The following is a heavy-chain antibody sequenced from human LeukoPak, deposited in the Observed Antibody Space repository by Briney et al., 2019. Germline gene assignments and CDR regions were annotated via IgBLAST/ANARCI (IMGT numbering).Heavy chain of an antibody. V-gene: IGHV3-7*04. CDR3: ARAYYDFWSGYYPFDY. Sequence: GGSLRLSRAASGFTFSSYWMSWVRQAPGKGLEWVANIKQDGSEKYYVDSVKGRFTISRDNAKNSLYLQMNSLRAEDTAVHYCARAYYDFWSGYYPFDYWGQGTLVTVSS. D-gene: IGHD3-3*01. CDR2: IKQDGSEK. J-gene: IGHJ4*02. CDR1: GFTFSSYW.